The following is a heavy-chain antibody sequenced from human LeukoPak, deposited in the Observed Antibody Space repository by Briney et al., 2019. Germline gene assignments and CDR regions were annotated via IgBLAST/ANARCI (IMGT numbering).Heavy chain of an antibody. J-gene: IGHJ4*02. CDR1: GYTFTGYY. D-gene: IGHD3-3*01. V-gene: IGHV1-2*02. CDR2: INPNSGGT. Sequence: ASVTVSCKASGYTFTGYYMHWVRQAPGQGLEWMGWINPNSGGTDYAQKLQGRVTMTRDTSISTAYMELSRLRSDDTAVYYCATARTIFGVVIENGYWGQGTLVTVSP. CDR3: ATARTIFGVVIENGY.